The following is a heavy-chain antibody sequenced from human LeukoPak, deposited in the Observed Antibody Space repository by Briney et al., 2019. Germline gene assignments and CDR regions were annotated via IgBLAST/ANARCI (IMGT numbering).Heavy chain of an antibody. CDR3: TTGDGIGNHPRAYYFDN. Sequence: PGGSLRLSCAASGFIFTRHAMTWVRQAPGKGLEWDCTTGISSVNTLCADSVNGRFTISRDNSRNILDLQMNNLRVDDTAVYYCTTGDGIGNHPRAYYFDNWGQGTLVTVSS. J-gene: IGHJ4*02. CDR1: GFIFTRHA. V-gene: IGHV3-23*01. CDR2: TGISSVNT. D-gene: IGHD1-26*01.